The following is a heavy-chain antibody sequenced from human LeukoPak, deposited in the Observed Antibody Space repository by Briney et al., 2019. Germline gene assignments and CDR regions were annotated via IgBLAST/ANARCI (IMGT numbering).Heavy chain of an antibody. V-gene: IGHV1-2*02. CDR1: GYTFTGYY. D-gene: IGHD6-6*01. J-gene: IGHJ4*02. CDR3: ARDREYRSSSYPLDY. CDR2: VNPNSGGT. Sequence: ASVKVSCKASGYTFTGYYMHWVRQAPGQGLEWMGWVNPNSGGTNFAQKFQGRVTMTRDTSISTAYMELSRLRSDVTAVYFCARDREYRSSSYPLDYWGQGTLVTVSS.